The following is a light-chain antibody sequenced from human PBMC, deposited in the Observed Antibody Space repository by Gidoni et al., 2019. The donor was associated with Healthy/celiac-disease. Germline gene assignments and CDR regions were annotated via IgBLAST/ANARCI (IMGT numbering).Light chain of an antibody. V-gene: IGKV4-1*01. Sequence: DIGMTQTQASLAVTLGERATINCKSSQSVLYSSNNKNYLAWYQQKPGQPPKLLIYWASTRESGVPDRFRGRGSGTDFTLTISSLHAEDVAVYYCQQYYSTPPTFGQGTKVEIK. CDR1: QSVLYSSNNKNY. CDR3: QQYYSTPPT. CDR2: WAS. J-gene: IGKJ1*01.